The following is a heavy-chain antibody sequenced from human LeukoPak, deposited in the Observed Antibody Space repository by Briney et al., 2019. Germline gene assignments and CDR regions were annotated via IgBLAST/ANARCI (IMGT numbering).Heavy chain of an antibody. CDR3: ARDFFDYDSSGYFDY. CDR1: GFTFSSYW. Sequence: GGSLRLSCAASGFTFSSYWMSWVRQAPGKGLEWVANIKQDGSEKYYVDSVKGRFTISRDNAKNSLYLQMNSLRAEDTAVYYCARDFFDYDSSGYFDYWGQGTLVTVSS. CDR2: IKQDGSEK. V-gene: IGHV3-7*01. D-gene: IGHD3-22*01. J-gene: IGHJ4*02.